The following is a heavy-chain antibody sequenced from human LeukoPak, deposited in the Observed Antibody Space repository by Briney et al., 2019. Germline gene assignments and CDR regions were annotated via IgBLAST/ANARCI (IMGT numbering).Heavy chain of an antibody. Sequence: PSETLSLTCTVSGGSISSGDYYWSWIRQPPGKGLEWIGYIYYSGSTYYNPSLKSRVTISVDTSKNQFSLKLSSVTAADTAVYYCARVRGDYGRGFGYYFDYWGQGTLVTISS. J-gene: IGHJ4*02. CDR1: GGSISSGDYY. CDR2: IYYSGST. D-gene: IGHD4-17*01. V-gene: IGHV4-30-4*01. CDR3: ARVRGDYGRGFGYYFDY.